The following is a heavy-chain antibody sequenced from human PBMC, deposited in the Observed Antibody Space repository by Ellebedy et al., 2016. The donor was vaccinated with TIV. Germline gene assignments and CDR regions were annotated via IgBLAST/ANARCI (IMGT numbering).Heavy chain of an antibody. V-gene: IGHV3-7*03. CDR1: GFTFTTYW. CDR2: MTQVGSEK. J-gene: IGHJ4*02. D-gene: IGHD5-12*01. Sequence: GESLKISCAASGFTFTTYWMSWVRQAPGKGLEWVSNMTQVGSEKYYVDSVKSRFTISRDNAQNSLYLHMNNLRAEDTAVYYCARDPNSPGDTGSGDYWGQGVVVTVST. CDR3: ARDPNSPGDTGSGDY.